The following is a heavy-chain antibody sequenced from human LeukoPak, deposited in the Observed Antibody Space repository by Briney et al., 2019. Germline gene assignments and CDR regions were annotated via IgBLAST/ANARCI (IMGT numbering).Heavy chain of an antibody. D-gene: IGHD4-17*01. CDR3: ARTTSLTASGYDY. J-gene: IGHJ4*02. Sequence: ASVRVSCRASGYTFINYHINWVRHASGQGLEWMGWMNPNSGDRGYAQNFQGRVTITSDTSISTAYMELSSLRSEDTAVYFCARTTSLTASGYDYWGQGTLVTVSS. V-gene: IGHV1-8*03. CDR2: MNPNSGDR. CDR1: GYTFINYH.